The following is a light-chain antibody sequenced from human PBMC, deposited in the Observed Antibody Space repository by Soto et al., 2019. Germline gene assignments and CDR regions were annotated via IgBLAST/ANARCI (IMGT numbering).Light chain of an antibody. Sequence: QSVLTQPPSASGTPGQRVTISCSGSSSNIGSNTVNWYQQLPGTAPKLLIYSDNRRPSGVPDRSSGSKSGTSASLAISGLQSEDEADYYCAAWDDSLNAYVFGTGTKVTVL. J-gene: IGLJ1*01. V-gene: IGLV1-44*01. CDR2: SDN. CDR3: AAWDDSLNAYV. CDR1: SSNIGSNT.